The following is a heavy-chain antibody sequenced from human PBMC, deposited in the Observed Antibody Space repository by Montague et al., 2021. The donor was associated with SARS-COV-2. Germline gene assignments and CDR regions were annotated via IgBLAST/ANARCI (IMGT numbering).Heavy chain of an antibody. CDR1: GGSFSGYY. V-gene: IGHV4-34*01. D-gene: IGHD2-21*01. CDR2: INHSGST. CDR3: VVIPLGPRGRGFDY. J-gene: IGHJ4*02. Sequence: SETLSLTCAVYGGSFSGYYWNWIRQPPGKGLEWIGEINHSGSTNYNPSLKSRVTISVDTSKNQFSLKLSSVTAADTAVYYCVVIPLGPRGRGFDYWGQGTLVTVSS.